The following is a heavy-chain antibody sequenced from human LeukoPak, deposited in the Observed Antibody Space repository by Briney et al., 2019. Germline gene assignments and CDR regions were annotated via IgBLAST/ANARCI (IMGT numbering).Heavy chain of an antibody. CDR3: VRDGRPLDY. J-gene: IGHJ4*02. CDR1: GFTFSSYA. V-gene: IGHV3-7*03. CDR2: IRQDGGEK. Sequence: GGSLRLSCAASGFTFSSYAMHWVRQAPGKGLEWVANIRQDGGEKYYVDSVKGRFTISRDNAKNSLYLQMSSLRVEDTAVYYCVRDGRPLDYWGQGTLVTVSS.